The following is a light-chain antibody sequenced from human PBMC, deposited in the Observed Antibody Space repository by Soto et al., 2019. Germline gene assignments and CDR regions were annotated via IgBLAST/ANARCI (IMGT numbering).Light chain of an antibody. V-gene: IGKV3-20*01. CDR2: GAS. J-gene: IGKJ5*01. CDR3: QQYGSSPPIT. CDR1: RSVSDTL. Sequence: EIVLTPSPGTLSLSPGERATLSCRALRSVSDTLVTWFQQKPGQAPRLLIYGASSRATGIPDRFSGSGSGTDFTLTISRLEPEDFAVYYCQQYGSSPPITFGQGTRLEIK.